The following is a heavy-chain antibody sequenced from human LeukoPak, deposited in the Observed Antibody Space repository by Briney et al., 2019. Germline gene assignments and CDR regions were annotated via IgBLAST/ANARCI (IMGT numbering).Heavy chain of an antibody. CDR2: IIPIFGTA. D-gene: IGHD2-2*01. J-gene: IGHJ5*02. V-gene: IGHV1-69*05. CDR1: GGTFSSYA. Sequence: ASVKVSCKASGGTFSSYAISWVRQAPGQGLEWMGGIIPIFGTANYAQKFQGRVTITTDESTSTAYMELSSLRSEDTAVYYCARAGGNEVYCSSTSCYSYNWFDPWGQGTLVTVSS. CDR3: ARAGGNEVYCSSTSCYSYNWFDP.